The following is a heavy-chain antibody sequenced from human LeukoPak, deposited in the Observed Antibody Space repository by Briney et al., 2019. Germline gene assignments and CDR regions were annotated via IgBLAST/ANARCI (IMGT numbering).Heavy chain of an antibody. D-gene: IGHD5-12*01. Sequence: GRSLRLSCAASGFTFSSYAMHWVRQAPGKGLEWVAVISYDGSNKYYADSVKGRFTISRDNSKNTLYLQMDSLRAEDTAVYYCARELDIVATIVFDYWGQGTLVTVSS. V-gene: IGHV3-30*04. CDR1: GFTFSSYA. CDR2: ISYDGSNK. CDR3: ARELDIVATIVFDY. J-gene: IGHJ4*02.